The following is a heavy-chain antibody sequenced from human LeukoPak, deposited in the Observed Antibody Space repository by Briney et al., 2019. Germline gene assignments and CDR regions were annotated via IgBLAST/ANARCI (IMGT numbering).Heavy chain of an antibody. CDR1: GFTFSTYA. CDR3: AKDRAYYSDSSGYYLVRAYDY. J-gene: IGHJ4*02. D-gene: IGHD3-22*01. Sequence: PGGSLRLSCAASGFTFSTYAMSWVRQAPGKGLEWVSCISGSGGSTFYADSVKGRFTISRDNSKNTLYLQMNSLRAEDTAVYYCAKDRAYYSDSSGYYLVRAYDYWGQGTLVTVSS. V-gene: IGHV3-23*01. CDR2: ISGSGGST.